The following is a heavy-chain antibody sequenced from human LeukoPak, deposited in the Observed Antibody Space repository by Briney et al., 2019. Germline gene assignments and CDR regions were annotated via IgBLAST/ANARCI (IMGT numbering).Heavy chain of an antibody. J-gene: IGHJ4*02. CDR1: GGSISSGGYY. D-gene: IGHD3-10*01. V-gene: IGHV4-31*03. Sequence: PSQTLSLTCTVSGGSISSGGYYWSWIRQHPGKGLEWIGHIYYSGSTYYNPSLKSRVTISVDTSKNQFSLKLSSVTAADTAVYYCARERTYYYGSGSFDYWGQGTLVTVSS. CDR3: ARERTYYYGSGSFDY. CDR2: IYYSGST.